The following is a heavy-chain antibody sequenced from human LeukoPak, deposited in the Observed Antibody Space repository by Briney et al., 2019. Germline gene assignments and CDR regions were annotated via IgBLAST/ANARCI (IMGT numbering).Heavy chain of an antibody. CDR3: AGEWYNWNGFDY. CDR1: GGSFSGYY. J-gene: IGHJ4*02. D-gene: IGHD1-1*01. V-gene: IGHV4-34*01. Sequence: SETLSLTCAVYGGSFSGYYWSWIRQPPGKGLDWIGEINHSGSTNYNPSLKSRVTISVDPSKNQFSLKLSSVTAADTAVYYCAGEWYNWNGFDYWGQGTLVTVSS. CDR2: INHSGST.